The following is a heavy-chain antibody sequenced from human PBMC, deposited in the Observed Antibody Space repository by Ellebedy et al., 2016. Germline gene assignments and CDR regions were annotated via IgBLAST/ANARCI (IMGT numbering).Heavy chain of an antibody. D-gene: IGHD5-18*01. CDR3: ARTVDTAMEYYYYYYMDV. J-gene: IGHJ6*03. CDR1: GGTFSSYA. CDR2: IIPIFGTA. V-gene: IGHV1-69*13. Sequence: SVQVSCXASGGTFSSYAISWVRQAPGQGLEWMGGIIPIFGTANYAQKFQGRVTITADESTSTAYMELSSLRSEDTAVYYSARTVDTAMEYYYYYYMDVWGKGTTVTVSS.